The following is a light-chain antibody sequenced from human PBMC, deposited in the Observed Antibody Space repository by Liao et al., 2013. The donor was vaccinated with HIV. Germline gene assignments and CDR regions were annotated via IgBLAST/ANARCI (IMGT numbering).Light chain of an antibody. CDR3: QAWDTNTMV. CDR1: NIGSKS. CDR2: QDS. V-gene: IGLV3-21*01. Sequence: SYELTQPPSVSVAPGKTARITCGGNNIGSKSVHWYQQKPGQAPVLVIYQDSKRPSGIPERFSGSNSGNTATLTISGTQAMDEADYYCQAWDTNTMVFGGGTKLTVL. J-gene: IGLJ2*01.